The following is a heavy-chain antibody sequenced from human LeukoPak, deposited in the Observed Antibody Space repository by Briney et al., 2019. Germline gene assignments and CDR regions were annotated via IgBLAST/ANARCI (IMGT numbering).Heavy chain of an antibody. CDR2: INPNSGNT. Sequence: KPGASVKDSCKASGYTFTVYYMHWVRPAPGQGVEWMGWINPNSGNTNYGQKFHGRVTMNRDTSISTAYMELSRLRSDDTAVYYCARDLILDSSTSHIFDYRGQGTLVTVSS. D-gene: IGHD2-2*01. V-gene: IGHV1-2*02. CDR1: GYTFTVYY. J-gene: IGHJ4*02. CDR3: ARDLILDSSTSHIFDY.